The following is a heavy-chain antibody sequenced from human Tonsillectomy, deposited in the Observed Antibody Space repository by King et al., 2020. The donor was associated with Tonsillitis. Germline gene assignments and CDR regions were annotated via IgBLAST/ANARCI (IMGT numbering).Heavy chain of an antibody. Sequence: QLQESGPGLVKPSETLSITCAVSGYSINSGYYWGWIRQPPGKGLDCIGSLYRSGKAYYNPSIKSRVTISVETSKNQFSLKMSYVTAADTAVYYCVRDGGYASGSLDAFDIWGQGTMVTVSS. CDR3: VRDGGYASGSLDAFDI. CDR2: LYRSGKA. V-gene: IGHV4-38-2*02. J-gene: IGHJ3*02. CDR1: GYSINSGYY. D-gene: IGHD5-12*01.